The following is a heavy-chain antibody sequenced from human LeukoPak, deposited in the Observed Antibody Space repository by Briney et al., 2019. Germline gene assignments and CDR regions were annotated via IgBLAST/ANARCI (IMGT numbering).Heavy chain of an antibody. D-gene: IGHD6-13*01. CDR2: ISAYNGNT. Sequence: ASVKVSCKASGYTFTSYGISWVRQAPGQGLEWMGWISAYNGNTNYAQKLQGRVTMTTDTSTSTAYMELRSLRSDDTAVYYCARARVEIAAAGTVTAEAPLFDYWGQGTLVTVSS. CDR3: ARARVEIAAAGTVTAEAPLFDY. CDR1: GYTFTSYG. V-gene: IGHV1-18*01. J-gene: IGHJ4*02.